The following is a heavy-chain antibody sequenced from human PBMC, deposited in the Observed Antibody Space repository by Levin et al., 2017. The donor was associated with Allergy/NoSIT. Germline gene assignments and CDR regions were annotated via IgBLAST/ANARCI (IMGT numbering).Heavy chain of an antibody. Sequence: EASVKVSCAASGFTVSSNYMSWVRQAPGKGLEWVSVIYSGGSTYYADSVKGRFTISRDNSKNTLYLQMNSLRAEDTAVYYCATYDYSNYNYFDYWGQGTLVTVSS. CDR1: GFTVSSNY. V-gene: IGHV3-53*01. CDR2: IYSGGST. J-gene: IGHJ4*02. D-gene: IGHD4-11*01. CDR3: ATYDYSNYNYFDY.